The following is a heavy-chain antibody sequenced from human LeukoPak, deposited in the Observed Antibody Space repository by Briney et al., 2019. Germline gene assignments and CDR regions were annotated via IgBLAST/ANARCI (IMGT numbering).Heavy chain of an antibody. J-gene: IGHJ4*02. Sequence: PGGSLRLSCSVSGFMFSSYEMNWVRQAPGEGPVWVSRVYTDGITTNYADSVKGRFTISRDNAQNALYLQMHSLRAEDTAVYYCARGLYGDPVGFDFWGQGILVTVSS. D-gene: IGHD4-23*01. V-gene: IGHV3-74*01. CDR2: VYTDGITT. CDR1: GFMFSSYE. CDR3: ARGLYGDPVGFDF.